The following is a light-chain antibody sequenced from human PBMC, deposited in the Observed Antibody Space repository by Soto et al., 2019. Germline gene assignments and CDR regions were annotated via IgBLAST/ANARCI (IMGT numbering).Light chain of an antibody. J-gene: IGKJ1*01. CDR2: GAS. CDR3: QQYDSSPRT. V-gene: IGKV3-20*01. Sequence: ENVLTQSPGTLSLSPGKRATLSCRASQSVSSNFLAWYQQKPGQAPRLLIYGASNRATGIPDRFSGSGSGTDFTLTISRLEPEDFAVYYCQQYDSSPRTFGQGTKVEIK. CDR1: QSVSSNF.